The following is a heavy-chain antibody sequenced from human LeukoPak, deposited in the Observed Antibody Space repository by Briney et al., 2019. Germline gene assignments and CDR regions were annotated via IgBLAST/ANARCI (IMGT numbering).Heavy chain of an antibody. V-gene: IGHV4-31*03. CDR1: GGSISGGGYY. D-gene: IGHD5-12*01. Sequence: SETLSLTCTVSGGSISGGGYYWSWIRQHPGKGLEWIGYIYYSGSTYYNPSLKSRVTISVDTSKNQFSLKLSSVTAADTAVYYCARDRGPYSGYDSYYFDYWGQGTLVTVSS. J-gene: IGHJ4*02. CDR2: IYYSGST. CDR3: ARDRGPYSGYDSYYFDY.